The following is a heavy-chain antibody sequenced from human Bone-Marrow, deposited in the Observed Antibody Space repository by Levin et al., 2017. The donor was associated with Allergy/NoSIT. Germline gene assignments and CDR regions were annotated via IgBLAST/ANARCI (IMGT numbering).Heavy chain of an antibody. D-gene: IGHD3-22*01. CDR2: ISSSSSYT. J-gene: IGHJ4*02. CDR1: GFTFSDYY. CDR3: ARGCYYDLPFDY. Sequence: PGGSLRLSCAASGFTFSDYYMSWIRQAPGKGLEWVSYISSSSSYTNYADSVKGRFTISRDNAKNSLYLQMNSLRAEDTAVYYCARGCYYDLPFDYWGQGTLVTVSS. V-gene: IGHV3-11*05.